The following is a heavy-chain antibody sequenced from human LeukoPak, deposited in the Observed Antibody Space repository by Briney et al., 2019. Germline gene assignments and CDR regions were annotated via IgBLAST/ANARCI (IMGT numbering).Heavy chain of an antibody. J-gene: IGHJ4*02. CDR3: ARGSGSTVNRFSYCDY. D-gene: IGHD4-17*01. CDR2: ISSNGGST. Sequence: PGRSLRLSCAASGFTFSSYAVHWVRQAPGKGLEYVSGISSNGGSTYYANSVKGRFTISRDNSKNTLYLQMGSLRAEDMAVYYCARGSGSTVNRFSYCDYWGQGTLVTVSS. CDR1: GFTFSSYA. V-gene: IGHV3-64*01.